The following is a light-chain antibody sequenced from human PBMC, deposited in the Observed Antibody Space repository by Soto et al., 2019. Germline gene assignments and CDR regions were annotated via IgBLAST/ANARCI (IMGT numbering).Light chain of an antibody. CDR1: SSDVGGYNY. Sequence: QYALTQPASVSGSPGQSITISCTGTSSDVGGYNYVAWYQQRPGKAPKLMIYDVSNRPSGVSNRFSGSKSGNTASLTISGLQAEDEADYYCSSYTSSSTVFGGGTKLTVL. CDR3: SSYTSSSTV. J-gene: IGLJ2*01. V-gene: IGLV2-14*01. CDR2: DVS.